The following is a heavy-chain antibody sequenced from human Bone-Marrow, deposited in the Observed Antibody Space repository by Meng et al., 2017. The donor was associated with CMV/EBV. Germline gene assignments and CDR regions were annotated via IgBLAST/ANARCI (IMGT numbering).Heavy chain of an antibody. CDR3: ARWGPYYGSGMNAFDI. CDR2: IYYSGST. D-gene: IGHD3-10*01. Sequence: SETLSLTCTVSGGSISSSSYYWGWIRQPPGKGLEWIGSIYYSGSTYYNPSLKSRVTISVDTSKNQFSLKLSSVTAADTAVYYCARWGPYYGSGMNAFDIWAQGTMATFPS. J-gene: IGHJ3*02. V-gene: IGHV4-39*07. CDR1: GGSISSSSYY.